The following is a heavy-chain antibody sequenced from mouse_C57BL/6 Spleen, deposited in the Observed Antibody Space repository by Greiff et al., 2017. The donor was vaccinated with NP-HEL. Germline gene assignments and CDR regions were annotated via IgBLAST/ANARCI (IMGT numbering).Heavy chain of an antibody. CDR1: GYTFTSYW. CDR3: ARERNGCLFDY. J-gene: IGHJ2*01. V-gene: IGHV1-52*01. Sequence: QVQLQQPGAELVRPGSSVKLSCKASGYTFTSYWMHWVKRRPIQGLEWIGNIDPSDSETHYNQKFKDKATLTVDKSSSTAYMQLSSLTSEDSAVYYCARERNGCLFDYWGQGTTLTVSS. D-gene: IGHD1-1*01. CDR2: IDPSDSET.